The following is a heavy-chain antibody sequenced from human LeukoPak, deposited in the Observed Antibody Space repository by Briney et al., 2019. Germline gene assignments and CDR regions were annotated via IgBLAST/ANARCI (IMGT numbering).Heavy chain of an antibody. V-gene: IGHV1-24*01. D-gene: IGHD4/OR15-4a*01. CDR3: STPLTTNYLDH. Sequence: VASVKVSCKVSGYTLTVLSMHWGRQAPGKGREWMGGFDLEDGKRIFADKLQSRVTMTAHSSTATAYTELSTLTSEDTAVYYCSTPLTTNYLDHWGQGTLVTVSS. J-gene: IGHJ4*02. CDR2: FDLEDGKR. CDR1: GYTLTVLS.